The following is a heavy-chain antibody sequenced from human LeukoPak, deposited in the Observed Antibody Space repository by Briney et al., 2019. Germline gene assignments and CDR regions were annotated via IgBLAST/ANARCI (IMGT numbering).Heavy chain of an antibody. Sequence: SETLSLTCTVSGGSISSYYWSWIRQPPGKGLEWIGYIYYSESANYNPSLKSRITISVDTSKNQFSLNLNSVTAADTAVYYCARVGGFPLSTFDIWGQGTLVTVSS. V-gene: IGHV4-59*08. CDR1: GGSISSYY. CDR3: ARVGGFPLSTFDI. D-gene: IGHD2-15*01. J-gene: IGHJ3*02. CDR2: IYYSESA.